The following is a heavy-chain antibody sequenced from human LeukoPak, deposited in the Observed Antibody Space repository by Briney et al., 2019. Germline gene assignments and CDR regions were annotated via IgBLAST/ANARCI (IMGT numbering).Heavy chain of an antibody. CDR3: ERDNTAQVWFGELLTITPYYYYYGMDV. Sequence: SETLSLTCTASARSISSSCWSWVRQPAGEGLEWVVFIYTSGSTNYNTSLKTRVTWPVDKSKTQFSLNLSSVTAADTAVYYCERDNTAQVWFGELLTITPYYYYYGMDVWGQGTTVTVSS. CDR2: IYTSGST. D-gene: IGHD3-10*01. V-gene: IGHV4-4*07. J-gene: IGHJ6*02. CDR1: ARSISSSC.